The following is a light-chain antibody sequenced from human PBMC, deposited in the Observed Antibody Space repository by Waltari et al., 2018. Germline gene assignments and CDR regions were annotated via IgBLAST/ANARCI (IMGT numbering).Light chain of an antibody. V-gene: IGKV1-39*01. J-gene: IGKJ4*01. CDR1: QSINNY. Sequence: DIQMTQSTSSLSASVGDRVTITCRASQSINNYLNWYQHKPGKAPKLLIYGAFNLQTGVPSRFSGRRSWTDLTLTIYSLQPEDFATYYCQQSYRSPHTFGGGTKVEIK. CDR3: QQSYRSPHT. CDR2: GAF.